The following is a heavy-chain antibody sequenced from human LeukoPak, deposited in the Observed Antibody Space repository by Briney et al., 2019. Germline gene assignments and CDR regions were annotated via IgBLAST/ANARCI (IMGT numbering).Heavy chain of an antibody. Sequence: GGSLRLSCATSGFTVSDHHMDWVRQAPGKGLEWVGRTRNKANSYTTEYAASVKGRFTISRDDSKNSLYLQMNSLKTEDTAVYYCARGPYYYDSSGFYYYYGMDVWGQGTTVTVSS. CDR2: TRNKANSYTT. D-gene: IGHD3-22*01. V-gene: IGHV3-72*01. J-gene: IGHJ6*02. CDR3: ARGPYYYDSSGFYYYYGMDV. CDR1: GFTVSDHH.